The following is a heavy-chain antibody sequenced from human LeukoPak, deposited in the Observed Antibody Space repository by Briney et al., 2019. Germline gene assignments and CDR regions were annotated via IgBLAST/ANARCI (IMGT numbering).Heavy chain of an antibody. Sequence: ASVKVSCKGSGYTFNDYYLHWVRQAPGQGLEWVGYINPRDGGTSSPPNFRGRGTMTTDASSSTVYMELSRLTSDDTAIYYCAREGNGLLSKDLDYWGQGTLVTVSS. J-gene: IGHJ4*02. CDR1: GYTFNDYY. CDR2: INPRDGGT. D-gene: IGHD2-15*01. V-gene: IGHV1-2*02. CDR3: AREGNGLLSKDLDY.